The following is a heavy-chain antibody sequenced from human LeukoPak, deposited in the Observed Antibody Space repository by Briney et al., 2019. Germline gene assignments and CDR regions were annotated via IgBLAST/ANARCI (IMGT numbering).Heavy chain of an antibody. V-gene: IGHV4-34*01. Sequence: SETLSLTCAVYGGSFSGYYWSWIRQPPGKGLEWIGEINHSGSTNYNPSLKSRVTISVDTSKNQFSLKLSSVTAADTAVYYCARLTYYYDSSGYYLGSNTYYFDYWGQGTLVTVSS. CDR3: ARLTYYYDSSGYYLGSNTYYFDY. CDR1: GGSFSGYY. CDR2: INHSGST. D-gene: IGHD3-22*01. J-gene: IGHJ4*02.